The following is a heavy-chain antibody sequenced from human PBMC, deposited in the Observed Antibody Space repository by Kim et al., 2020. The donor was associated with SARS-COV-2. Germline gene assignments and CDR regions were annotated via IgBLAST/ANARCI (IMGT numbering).Heavy chain of an antibody. CDR3: ARSWLLLRYFDY. CDR2: INHSGST. D-gene: IGHD3-22*01. Sequence: SETLSLTCAVYGGSLSGYYWSWIRQPPGKGLEWIGEINHSGSTNYNPSLKSRVTISVDTSKNQFSLKLSSVTAADTAVYYCARSWLLLRYFDYWGQGTLVTVSS. J-gene: IGHJ4*02. V-gene: IGHV4-34*01. CDR1: GGSLSGYY.